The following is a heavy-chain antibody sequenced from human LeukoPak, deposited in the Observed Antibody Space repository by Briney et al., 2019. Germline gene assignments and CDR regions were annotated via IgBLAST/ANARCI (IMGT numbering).Heavy chain of an antibody. Sequence: GGSLRLSCAASGFAFSSYSMNWVRQAPGKGLEWVSSISSGSSYIYYADSVKGRFTISRDNARNSLYLQMNSLRAEDTAVYYCARAGDGYNPTDYWGQGTLVTVSS. CDR2: ISSGSSYI. CDR1: GFAFSSYS. D-gene: IGHD5-24*01. CDR3: ARAGDGYNPTDY. J-gene: IGHJ4*02. V-gene: IGHV3-21*01.